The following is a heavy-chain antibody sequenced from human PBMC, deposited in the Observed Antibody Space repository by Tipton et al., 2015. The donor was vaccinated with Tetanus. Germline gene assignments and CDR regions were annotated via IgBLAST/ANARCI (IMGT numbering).Heavy chain of an antibody. V-gene: IGHV4-61*01. J-gene: IGHJ4*02. CDR2: VDDSGRT. Sequence: TLSLTCTVSGGAVRSDNSYWSWIRQPPGKGLQWIAYVDDSGRTNSDYFLKSRVTTSLDTSKNQFSLNLESVTAADTAVYYCARANNDIPKKGPFDSWGQGTLVIVSS. CDR1: GGAVRSDNSY. D-gene: IGHD1-1*01. CDR3: ARANNDIPKKGPFDS.